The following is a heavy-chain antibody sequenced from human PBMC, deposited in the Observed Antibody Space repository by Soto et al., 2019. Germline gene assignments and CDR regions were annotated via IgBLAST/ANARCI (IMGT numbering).Heavy chain of an antibody. CDR3: ARGRGDGYNQIWSLDI. V-gene: IGHV4-34*01. Sequence: SETLSLTCAVYGGSFSGYYWSWIRQPPGKGLEWIGEINNSGSTNYNPSLKSRVSISVGTSNNQFSLKLTSVTAADTALYYCARGRGDGYNQIWSLDIWGRGTLVTVSS. CDR2: INNSGST. D-gene: IGHD3-10*01. CDR1: GGSFSGYY. J-gene: IGHJ2*01.